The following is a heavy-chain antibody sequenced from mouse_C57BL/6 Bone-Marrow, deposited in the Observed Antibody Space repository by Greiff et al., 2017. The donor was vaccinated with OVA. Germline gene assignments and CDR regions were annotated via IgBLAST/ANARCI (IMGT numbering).Heavy chain of an antibody. Sequence: EVKLMESGPVLVKPGASVKMSCKASGYTFTDYYMNWVKQSHGKSLEWIGVINPYNGGTSYNQKFKGKATLTVDKSSSTAYMELNSLTSEDSAVYYCARRALLRYYFDYWGQGTTLTVSS. D-gene: IGHD1-1*01. J-gene: IGHJ2*01. CDR1: GYTFTDYY. CDR2: INPYNGGT. CDR3: ARRALLRYYFDY. V-gene: IGHV1-19*01.